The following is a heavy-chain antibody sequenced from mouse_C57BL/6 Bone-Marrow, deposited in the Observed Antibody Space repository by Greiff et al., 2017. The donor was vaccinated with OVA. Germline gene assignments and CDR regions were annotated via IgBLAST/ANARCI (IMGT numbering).Heavy chain of an antibody. CDR1: GYTFTDYY. D-gene: IGHD1-1*01. CDR3: ARSNYYGSSLYFDY. V-gene: IGHV1-19*01. J-gene: IGHJ2*01. Sequence: EVKLVESGPVLVKPGASVKMSCKASGYTFTDYYMNWVKQSHGKSLEWIGVINPYNGGTSYNQKFKGKATLTVDKSSSTAYMELNSLTSEDSAVYYCARSNYYGSSLYFDYWGQGTTLTVSS. CDR2: INPYNGGT.